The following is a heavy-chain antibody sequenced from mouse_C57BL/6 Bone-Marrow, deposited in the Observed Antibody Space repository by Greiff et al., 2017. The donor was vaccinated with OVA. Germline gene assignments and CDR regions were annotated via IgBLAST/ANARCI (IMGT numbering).Heavy chain of an antibody. Sequence: EVKLMESGGGLVKPGGSLKLSCAASGFTFSDYGMHWVRQAPEKGLEWVAYISSGSSTIYYADTVKGRFTISRDNAKNTLFLQMTSLRSEDTAMYYCARPLYGSSHWFAYWGQGTLVTVSA. CDR1: GFTFSDYG. V-gene: IGHV5-17*01. CDR2: ISSGSSTI. J-gene: IGHJ3*01. D-gene: IGHD1-1*01. CDR3: ARPLYGSSHWFAY.